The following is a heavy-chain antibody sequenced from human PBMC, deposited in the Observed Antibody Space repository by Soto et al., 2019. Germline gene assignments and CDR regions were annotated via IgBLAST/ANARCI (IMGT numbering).Heavy chain of an antibody. CDR1: GGSISSGDYY. D-gene: IGHD6-6*01. Sequence: NPSETLSLTCTVSGGSISSGDYYWTWIRQPPGKGLEWIGYIYYSGSTYYNPSLKSRVTISVDTSKNQFSLKLSSVTAADTAVYYCARARLAARLHWFDPWGQGTLVTVS. CDR2: IYYSGST. V-gene: IGHV4-30-4*01. CDR3: ARARLAARLHWFDP. J-gene: IGHJ5*02.